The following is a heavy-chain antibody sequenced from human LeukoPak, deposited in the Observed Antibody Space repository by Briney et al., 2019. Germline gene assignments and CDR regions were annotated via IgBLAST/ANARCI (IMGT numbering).Heavy chain of an antibody. CDR2: IYTSVSA. D-gene: IGHD3-22*01. CDR1: GGSISSGSYY. CDR3: ARAGRTYYYDSSGYPPSTTRADV. Sequence: SQTLSLTCTDSGGSISSGSYYWSWIRQPAGKGLESIGRIYTSVSANYNHSLKSRVTISVDTSKNQFSLKLSSVTAADTAVYYCARAGRTYYYDSSGYPPSTTRADVWGKGTTVTVSS. V-gene: IGHV4-61*02. J-gene: IGHJ6*04.